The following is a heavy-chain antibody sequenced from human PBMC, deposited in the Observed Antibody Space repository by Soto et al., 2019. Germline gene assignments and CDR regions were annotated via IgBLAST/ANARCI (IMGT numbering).Heavy chain of an antibody. CDR2: IIPILGIA. CDR3: AGVEGGYDYGY. V-gene: IGHV1-69*02. CDR1: GGTFSSYT. D-gene: IGHD5-12*01. J-gene: IGHJ4*02. Sequence: SVKVSCKASGGTFSSYTISWVRQAPGQGLEWMGRIIPILGIANYAQKFQGRVTITADKSTSTAYMGLSSLRSEDTAVYYCAGVEGGYDYGYWGQGTLVTVSS.